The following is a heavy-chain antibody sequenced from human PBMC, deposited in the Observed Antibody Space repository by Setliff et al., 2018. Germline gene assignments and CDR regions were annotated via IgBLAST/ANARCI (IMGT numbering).Heavy chain of an antibody. J-gene: IGHJ4*02. D-gene: IGHD3-10*01. CDR1: GLSYINDW. Sequence: GESLKISCTASGLSYINDWVSWVRQAPGKGLEWLASINPHGSEKYYADSVKGRFTISRDNAKNSLSLQMNNLRTEDTAVYYCFGAGTCSYWGQGTLVTVSS. V-gene: IGHV3-7*01. CDR3: FGAGTCSY. CDR2: INPHGSEK.